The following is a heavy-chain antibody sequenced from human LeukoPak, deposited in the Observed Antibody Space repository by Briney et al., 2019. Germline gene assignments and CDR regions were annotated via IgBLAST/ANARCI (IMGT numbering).Heavy chain of an antibody. CDR1: GFTFSSYE. CDR3: ARDYYGSGSYYYYYYGMDV. J-gene: IGHJ6*02. V-gene: IGHV3-48*03. D-gene: IGHD3-10*01. Sequence: PGGSLRLSCAASGFTFSSYEMNWVRQAPGKGLEWVSYISISGSTIYYADSVKGRFTISRDNAKNSLYLQMNSLRAEDTAVYYCARDYYGSGSYYYYYYGMDVWGQGTTVTVSS. CDR2: ISISGSTI.